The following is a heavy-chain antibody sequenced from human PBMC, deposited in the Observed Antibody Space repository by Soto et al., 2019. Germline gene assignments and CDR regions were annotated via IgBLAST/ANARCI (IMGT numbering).Heavy chain of an antibody. CDR3: GDSGSLYGMDV. Sequence: ASVKVSCKASGYTFTSYAMHWVRQAPGQRLEWMGWINAGNGNTKYSQKFQGRVTITRDTSASTAYMELSSLRSEDTAVYYCGDSGSLYGMDVWGQGTTVNVSS. D-gene: IGHD1-26*01. CDR2: INAGNGNT. J-gene: IGHJ6*02. V-gene: IGHV1-3*01. CDR1: GYTFTSYA.